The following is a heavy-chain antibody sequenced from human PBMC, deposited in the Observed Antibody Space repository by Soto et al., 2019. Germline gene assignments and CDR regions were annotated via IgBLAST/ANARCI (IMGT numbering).Heavy chain of an antibody. CDR3: ARDRAYDLPGAGYGMDV. J-gene: IGHJ6*02. Sequence: GGSLRLSCAASGFTFSSYSMNWVRQAPGKGLEWVSSISSSSSYIYYADSVKGRFTISRDNAKNSLYLQMNSLRAEDTAVYYCARDRAYDLPGAGYGMDVWGQGTTVTVSS. V-gene: IGHV3-21*01. D-gene: IGHD3-3*01. CDR1: GFTFSSYS. CDR2: ISSSSSYI.